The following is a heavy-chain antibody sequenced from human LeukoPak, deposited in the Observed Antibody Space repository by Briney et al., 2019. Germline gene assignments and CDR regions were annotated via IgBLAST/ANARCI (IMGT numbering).Heavy chain of an antibody. J-gene: IGHJ4*02. V-gene: IGHV3-11*06. D-gene: IGHD2-8*01. Sequence: GGSLRLSCAASGFTFSDYYMSWIRQAPWKGLERVSYISSSSGYTNYADSVKGRFTISRDNAKNSLYLQMNSLRAEDTAVYYCARVDEGRNGVTVGYWGQGTLVTVSS. CDR3: ARVDEGRNGVTVGY. CDR1: GFTFSDYY. CDR2: ISSSSGYT.